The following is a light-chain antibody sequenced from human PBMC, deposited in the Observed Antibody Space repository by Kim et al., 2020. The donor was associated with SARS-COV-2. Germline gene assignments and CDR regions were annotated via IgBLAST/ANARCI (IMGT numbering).Light chain of an antibody. CDR1: SSDVGGYNY. V-gene: IGLV2-14*01. CDR3: SSYTSSSPL. Sequence: QSALTQPASVSGSPGQSITISCTGTSSDVGGYNYVSWYQQHPGKAPTLMIYDVSKRPSGVSNRFSGSKSGNTASLTISGLQAEDEADYYCSSYTSSSPLFGGGTQLTVL. CDR2: DVS. J-gene: IGLJ2*01.